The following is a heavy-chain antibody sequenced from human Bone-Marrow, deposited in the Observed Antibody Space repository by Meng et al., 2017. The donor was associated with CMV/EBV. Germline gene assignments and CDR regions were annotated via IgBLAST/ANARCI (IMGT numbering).Heavy chain of an antibody. CDR1: GGSISSYY. D-gene: IGHD1-26*01. CDR2: IYTSGST. J-gene: IGHJ4*02. CDR3: AGVYRGIYYFDY. Sequence: QVQLQESGPGLVKPSXXLSLTCTVSGGSISSYYWSWIRQPAGKGLEWIGRIYTSGSTNYNPSLKSQVSMSVDTSKNQFSLKLSSVTAADTAVYYCAGVYRGIYYFDYWGQGTLVTVSS. V-gene: IGHV4-4*07.